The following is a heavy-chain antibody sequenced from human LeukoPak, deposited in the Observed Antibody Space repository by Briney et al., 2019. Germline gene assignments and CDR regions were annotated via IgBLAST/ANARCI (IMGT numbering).Heavy chain of an antibody. D-gene: IGHD2-21*01. CDR1: DDSIRTHY. V-gene: IGHV4-4*09. J-gene: IGHJ5*02. CDR3: ARTARLPDT. CDR2: VYFSGIT. Sequence: SETLSLTCTVSDDSIRTHYWSWIRQPPGKGLECIGYVYFSGITNYNPSLKSRVTMSVDTSKNKLSLKLSSVTAADTAVYYWARTARLPDTWGQGTLFTASS.